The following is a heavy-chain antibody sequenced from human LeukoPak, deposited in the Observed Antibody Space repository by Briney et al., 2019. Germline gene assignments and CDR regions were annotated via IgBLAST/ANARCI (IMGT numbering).Heavy chain of an antibody. CDR3: ARAPSTSPFYFDY. CDR1: GFALDEHG. CDR2: INWSGGST. Sequence: PGGSLRLSCTASGFALDEHGMSWVRQVPGKGLEWVSGINWSGGSTGYADPLRGRFTISRDNAKNSLYLQMDSLRAEDTALYYCARAPSTSPFYFDYWGQGTLVTVSS. J-gene: IGHJ4*02. D-gene: IGHD2-2*01. V-gene: IGHV3-20*04.